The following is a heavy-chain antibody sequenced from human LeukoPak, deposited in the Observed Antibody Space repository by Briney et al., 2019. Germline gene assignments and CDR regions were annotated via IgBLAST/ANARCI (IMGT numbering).Heavy chain of an antibody. CDR1: GFTFSSYA. J-gene: IGHJ4*02. CDR3: ARALYSSSWYVD. V-gene: IGHV3-64*01. Sequence: PGGSLRLSCAASGFTFSSYAMHWVRQAPGKGLEYVSAISSNGGSTYYANSVKGRFTISRDNSKNTLYLQMGSLRAEDMAVYYCARALYSSSWYVDWGQGTLVTVSS. D-gene: IGHD6-13*01. CDR2: ISSNGGST.